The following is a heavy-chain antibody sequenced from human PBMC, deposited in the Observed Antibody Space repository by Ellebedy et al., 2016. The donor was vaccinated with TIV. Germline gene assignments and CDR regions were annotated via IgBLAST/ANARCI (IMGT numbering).Heavy chain of an antibody. CDR2: ISYTGDLM. D-gene: IGHD6-13*01. CDR1: GFTFSGSY. Sequence: PGGSLRLSCAASGFTFSGSYMSWFPQATGKGPEWVSYISYTGDLMYYADSVKGRFTTSRDNAGNSLYLQMNSLRAEDTAVYYCARLGVIAAAGASDSWGQGTLVIVSS. CDR3: ARLGVIAAAGASDS. V-gene: IGHV3-11*01. J-gene: IGHJ4*02.